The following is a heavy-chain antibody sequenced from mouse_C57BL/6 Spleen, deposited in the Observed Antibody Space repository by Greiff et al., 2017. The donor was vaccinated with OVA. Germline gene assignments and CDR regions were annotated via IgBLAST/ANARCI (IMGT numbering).Heavy chain of an antibody. Sequence: EVQVVESGEGLVKPGGSLKLSCAASGFTFSSYAMSWVRQTPEKRLEWVACISSGGDYIYYADTVKGRFTISRDNARNTLYLQMSSLKSEDTAMYYCTRVGVGYYFDYWGQGTTLTVSS. V-gene: IGHV5-9-1*02. CDR3: TRVGVGYYFDY. CDR2: ISSGGDYI. CDR1: GFTFSSYA. D-gene: IGHD2-14*01. J-gene: IGHJ2*01.